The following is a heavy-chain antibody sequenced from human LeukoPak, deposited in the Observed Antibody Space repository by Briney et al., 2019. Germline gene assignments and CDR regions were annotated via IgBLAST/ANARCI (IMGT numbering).Heavy chain of an antibody. CDR2: IYYSGIT. D-gene: IGHD1-14*01. CDR1: GDSISSYY. Sequence: SSETLSLTCTVSGDSISSYYWSWIRQPPGKGLEWIGYIYYSGITNYNPSLKSRVTISIDMSQNQFSLKLSSVTDADTAVYYCARYRNEALFAFDIRGQGTMVTVSS. V-gene: IGHV4-59*01. CDR3: ARYRNEALFAFDI. J-gene: IGHJ3*02.